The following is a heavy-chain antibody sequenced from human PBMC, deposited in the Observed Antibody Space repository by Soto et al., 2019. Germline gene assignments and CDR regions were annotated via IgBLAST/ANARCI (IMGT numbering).Heavy chain of an antibody. Sequence: GGSLRLSCAASGYTFGDYYMSWIRQAPGKGLEWVPGISRKSGGIGYADSVKGRFTISRDNAKNSLYLQMNSLRAEDTALYYCAKDLYSSVNGGYFDYWGQGTLVTVSS. V-gene: IGHV3-9*01. D-gene: IGHD6-19*01. CDR2: ISRKSGGI. CDR1: GYTFGDYY. J-gene: IGHJ4*02. CDR3: AKDLYSSVNGGYFDY.